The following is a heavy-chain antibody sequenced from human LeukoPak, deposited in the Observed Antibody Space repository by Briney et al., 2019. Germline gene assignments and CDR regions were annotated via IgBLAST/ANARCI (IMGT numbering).Heavy chain of an antibody. J-gene: IGHJ6*02. V-gene: IGHV3-48*04. Sequence: GGSLRLSCAASGFTFSSYAMSWVRQAPGKGLEWVSYISSSGSTIYYADSVKGRFTISRDNAKNSLYLQMNSLRAEDTAVYYCAREDIVVVPAAIRYYYYYGMDVWGQGTTVTVSS. CDR1: GFTFSSYA. CDR3: AREDIVVVPAAIRYYYYYGMDV. CDR2: ISSSGSTI. D-gene: IGHD2-2*02.